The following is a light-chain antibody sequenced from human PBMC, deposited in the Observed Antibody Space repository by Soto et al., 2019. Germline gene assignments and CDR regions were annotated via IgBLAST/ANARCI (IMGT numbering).Light chain of an antibody. CDR1: QSISSW. Sequence: DIQMTQSPSTLSASVGDRVTITCRASQSISSWLAWYQQKPGKAPKLLIYKASILESGVPSRFSGSESGTEFTLTISSLQPDDFATYYCQQYESYWTFGQGTKVEIK. CDR3: QQYESYWT. CDR2: KAS. V-gene: IGKV1-5*03. J-gene: IGKJ1*01.